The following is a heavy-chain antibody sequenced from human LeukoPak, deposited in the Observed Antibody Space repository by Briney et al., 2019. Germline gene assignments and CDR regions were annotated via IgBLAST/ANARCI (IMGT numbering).Heavy chain of an antibody. CDR3: AKDHRSTPPFLTYYFDY. V-gene: IGHV3-30*02. CDR1: GFTFSSYG. D-gene: IGHD3-16*01. CDR2: IRYDGSNK. J-gene: IGHJ4*02. Sequence: GGSLRLSCAASGFTFSSYGMHWVRQAPGKGLEWVAFIRYDGSNKYYADSVKGRFTISRDNSKNTLYLQMNSLRAEDTAAYYCAKDHRSTPPFLTYYFDYWGQGTLVTVSS.